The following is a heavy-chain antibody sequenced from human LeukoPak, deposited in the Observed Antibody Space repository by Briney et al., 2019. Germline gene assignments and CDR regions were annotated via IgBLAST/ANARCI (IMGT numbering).Heavy chain of an antibody. V-gene: IGHV1-2*02. D-gene: IGHD3-16*01. CDR1: GYTFTGYY. J-gene: IGHJ4*02. CDR2: INPNSGGT. CDR3: ATIDRDYDPFDY. Sequence: ASVKVSCKASGYTFTGYYMHWMRQAPGQGLEWIGWINPNSGGTNYAQKFQGRVTMTGDTSISTAYMELSRLRSDDTAVYYCATIDRDYDPFDYWGQGTLVTVSS.